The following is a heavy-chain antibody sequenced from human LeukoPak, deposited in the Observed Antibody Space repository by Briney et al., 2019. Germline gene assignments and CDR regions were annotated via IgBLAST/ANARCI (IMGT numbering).Heavy chain of an antibody. CDR1: GFTFSSYT. CDR3: AKDSHDFWSGYSDY. V-gene: IGHV3-23*01. D-gene: IGHD3-3*01. Sequence: GGSLRLSCAASGFTFSSYTIHWVRQAPGKGLEWVSAISGSGGSTYYADSVKGRFTISRDNSKNTLYLQMSSLRAEDTAVYYCAKDSHDFWSGYSDYWGQGTLVTVSS. J-gene: IGHJ4*02. CDR2: ISGSGGST.